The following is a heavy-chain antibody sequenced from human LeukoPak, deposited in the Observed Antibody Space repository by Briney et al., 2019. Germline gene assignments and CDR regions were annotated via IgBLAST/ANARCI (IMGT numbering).Heavy chain of an antibody. V-gene: IGHV4-59*08. D-gene: IGHD5-18*01. J-gene: IGHJ4*02. CDR2: IYYGGST. CDR3: ARRDGYSSYYFDY. CDR1: GGSISSYY. Sequence: SETLSLTCTVSGGSISSYYWSWIRQPPGKGLEWIGYIYYGGSTNYNPSLKSRVTISVDTSKNQFSLKLSSVTAADTAVYYCARRDGYSSYYFDYWGQGALVTVSS.